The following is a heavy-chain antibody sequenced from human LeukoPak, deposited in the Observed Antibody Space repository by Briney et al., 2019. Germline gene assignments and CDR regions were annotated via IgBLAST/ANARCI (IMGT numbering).Heavy chain of an antibody. CDR2: IYHSGST. V-gene: IGHV4-4*02. Sequence: PSETLSLTCAVSGGSISSGNWWSWVRQPPGKGLEWIGEIYHSGSTNYNPSLKSRVTISVDKSKNQFSLKLSSVTAADTAVYYCARGQLNYYYGMDVWGQGTTVTVSS. D-gene: IGHD5-24*01. J-gene: IGHJ6*02. CDR3: ARGQLNYYYGMDV. CDR1: GGSISSGNW.